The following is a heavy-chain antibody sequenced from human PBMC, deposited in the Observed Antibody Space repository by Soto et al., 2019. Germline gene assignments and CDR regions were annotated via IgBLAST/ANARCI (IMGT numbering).Heavy chain of an antibody. CDR3: ARDRRQWLNAFDI. CDR2: ISYDGSNK. V-gene: IGHV3-30-3*01. Sequence: GESLKISCAASGFTFSSYAMHWVRQAPGKGLEWVAVISYDGSNKYYADSVKGRFTISRDNSKNTLYLQMNSLRAEDTAVYYCARDRRQWLNAFDIWGQGTMVTVSS. J-gene: IGHJ3*02. D-gene: IGHD6-19*01. CDR1: GFTFSSYA.